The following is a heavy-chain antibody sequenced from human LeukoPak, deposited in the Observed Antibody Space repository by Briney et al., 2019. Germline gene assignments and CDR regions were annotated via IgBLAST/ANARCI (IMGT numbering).Heavy chain of an antibody. V-gene: IGHV3-23*01. J-gene: IGHJ4*02. Sequence: PGGSLRLSCAASGFTFSSYAMSWVRQAPGKGLNGVTGISSSGGSTYYADSVKGRFTISRDNSKNTLYLQMNSLRAEDTAVYYCAKGLGCDYWGQGTLVTVSS. CDR1: GFTFSSYA. CDR3: AKGLGCDY. CDR2: ISSSGGST.